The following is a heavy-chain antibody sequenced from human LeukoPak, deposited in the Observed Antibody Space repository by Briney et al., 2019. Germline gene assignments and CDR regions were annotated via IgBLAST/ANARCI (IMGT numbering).Heavy chain of an antibody. CDR1: GFTFSSYS. D-gene: IGHD5-24*01. Sequence: PGGSLRLSCAASGFTFSSYSMSWVRQAPGKGLEWVSAISGSGGSTYYADSVKGRFTISRDNSKNTLYLQMNSLRAEDTAVYYCAKGTEGDGYNPSVFDYWGQGTLVTVSS. V-gene: IGHV3-23*01. CDR2: ISGSGGST. CDR3: AKGTEGDGYNPSVFDY. J-gene: IGHJ4*02.